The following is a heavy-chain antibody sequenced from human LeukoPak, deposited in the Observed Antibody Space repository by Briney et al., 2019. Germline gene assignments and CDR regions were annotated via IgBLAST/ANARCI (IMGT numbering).Heavy chain of an antibody. CDR3: ARTDYDILTGARMDV. V-gene: IGHV1-18*04. J-gene: IGHJ6*04. CDR2: TSAYNANT. CDR1: GYTFTNYG. Sequence: GASVKVSCKASGYTFTNYGITWVRQAPGQGLEWMGWTSAYNANTNYAQKFQGRVTMTTDISTSTVYMELRSLRSDDTAIYYCARTDYDILTGARMDVWGKGTTVTVSS. D-gene: IGHD3-9*01.